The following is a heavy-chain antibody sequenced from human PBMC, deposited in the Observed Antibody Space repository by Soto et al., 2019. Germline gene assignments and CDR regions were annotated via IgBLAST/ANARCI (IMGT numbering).Heavy chain of an antibody. CDR2: IYSGGST. V-gene: IGHV3-66*01. Sequence: EVQLVESGGGLVQPGGSLRLSCAASGFTVSSNYMSWVRQAPGKGLEWVSVIYSGGSTYYADSVQGRFTISRDNSKNKLYLQMNSLGAEDTAVYYCARDMGYCSGGSCYGYYMDVWGKGTTVTVSS. D-gene: IGHD2-15*01. J-gene: IGHJ6*03. CDR1: GFTVSSNY. CDR3: ARDMGYCSGGSCYGYYMDV.